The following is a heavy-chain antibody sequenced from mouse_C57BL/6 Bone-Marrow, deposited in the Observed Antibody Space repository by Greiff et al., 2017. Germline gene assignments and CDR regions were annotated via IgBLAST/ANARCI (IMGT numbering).Heavy chain of an antibody. CDR3: ARSSNYCYYYAMDY. J-gene: IGHJ4*01. CDR2: IDPEDGDT. CDR1: GFNIKDYY. V-gene: IGHV14-1*01. D-gene: IGHD2-5*01. Sequence: VQLKQSGAELVRPGASVKLSCTASGFNIKDYYMHWVKQRPEQGLEWIGRIDPEDGDTEYAPKFQGKATMTADTSSNTAYLQLSSLTSEDSAVYYCARSSNYCYYYAMDYWGQGTSVTVSS.